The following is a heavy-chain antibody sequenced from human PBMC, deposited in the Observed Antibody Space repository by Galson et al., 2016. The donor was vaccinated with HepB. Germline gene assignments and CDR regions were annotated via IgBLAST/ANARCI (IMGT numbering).Heavy chain of an antibody. CDR1: GFVFSSSG. CDR2: ISSNGDNK. Sequence: SLRLSCAASGFVFSSSGIHWVRQAPGKGLEWVAVISSNGDNKVYGDSVKGRFIISRDNSKNTVFLQMSSLTPKDTAVYYCAKDRGDSGLLDTWGQGTLVTVSS. J-gene: IGHJ5*02. V-gene: IGHV3-30*18. D-gene: IGHD5-12*01. CDR3: AKDRGDSGLLDT.